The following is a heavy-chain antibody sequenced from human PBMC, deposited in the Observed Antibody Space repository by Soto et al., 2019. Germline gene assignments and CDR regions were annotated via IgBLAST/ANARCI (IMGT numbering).Heavy chain of an antibody. V-gene: IGHV3-23*01. D-gene: IGHD3-3*01. J-gene: IGHJ4*02. Sequence: GGSLRLSCAASGFTFSSYAMGWVRQAPGKGLEWVSAISGSGGSTYYADSVKGRFTISRDNSKNTLYLQMNSLRAEDTAVYYCAKGFRYDFWSGSDYWGQGTLVTVSS. CDR1: GFTFSSYA. CDR2: ISGSGGST. CDR3: AKGFRYDFWSGSDY.